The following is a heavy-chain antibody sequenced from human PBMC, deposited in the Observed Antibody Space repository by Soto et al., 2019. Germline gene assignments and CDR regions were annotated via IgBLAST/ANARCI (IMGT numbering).Heavy chain of an antibody. Sequence: EVQLVESGGGLVKPGGSLRLSCAASGFIFSNAWMSWVRQAPGKGLEWVGHIKSKADGGTTDYAAPVKGRFTISRDDSKSTLYLQMNSLRAEDTAVYYCAKDPSSSSYPYYFDYWGQGTLVTVSS. J-gene: IGHJ4*02. CDR3: AKDPSSSSYPYYFDY. D-gene: IGHD6-6*01. CDR1: GFIFSNAW. CDR2: IKSKADGGTT. V-gene: IGHV3-15*01.